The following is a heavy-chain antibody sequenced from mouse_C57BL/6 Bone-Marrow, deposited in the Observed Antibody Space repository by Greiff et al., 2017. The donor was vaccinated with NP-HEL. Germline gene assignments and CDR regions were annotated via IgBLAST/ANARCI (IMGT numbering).Heavy chain of an antibody. CDR3: TSPFLYYYGSYWYFDV. Sequence: QVQLQQSGAELVRPGASVTLSCKASGYTFTDYEMHWVKQTPVHGLEWIGAIDPDTGGTAYNQKFKGKAILTADKSSSTAYMELRSLTSEDSAVYYCTSPFLYYYGSYWYFDVWGTGTTVTVSS. D-gene: IGHD1-1*01. CDR1: GYTFTDYE. CDR2: IDPDTGGT. J-gene: IGHJ1*03. V-gene: IGHV1-15*01.